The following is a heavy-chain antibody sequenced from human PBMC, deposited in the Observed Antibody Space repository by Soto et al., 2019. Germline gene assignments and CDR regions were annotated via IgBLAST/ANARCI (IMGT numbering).Heavy chain of an antibody. CDR3: VREFAPGSPNYDY. CDR1: GFTFSSYA. Sequence: PGGSMRLSCAASGFTFSSYATGWVRQAPGKGLEGVSTLTRSGTTPYAESVRGRFTISRDNSKNTLYLQMDDLRAEDTAVYYCVREFAPGSPNYDYWGLGTLVTVSS. J-gene: IGHJ4*02. V-gene: IGHV3-23*01. D-gene: IGHD3-10*01. CDR2: LTRSGTT.